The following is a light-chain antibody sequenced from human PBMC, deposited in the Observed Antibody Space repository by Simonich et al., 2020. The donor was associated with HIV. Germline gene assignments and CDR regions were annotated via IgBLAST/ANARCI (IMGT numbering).Light chain of an antibody. V-gene: IGLV2-23*01. CDR3: CSYAVTSRV. CDR1: SSDIGSYNL. Sequence: QSALTQPAYVSGSPGQSITISCTGISSDIGSYNLVSWYQQHPGKAPKVMIYEGSKRPSGVSNRFSGSKSGNTASLTISGLQAEDEADYYCCSYAVTSRVFGGGTKLTVL. CDR2: EGS. J-gene: IGLJ3*02.